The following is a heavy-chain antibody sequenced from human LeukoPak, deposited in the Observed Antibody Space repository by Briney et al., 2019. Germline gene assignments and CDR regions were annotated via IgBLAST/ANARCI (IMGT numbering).Heavy chain of an antibody. CDR3: ARHASITMVRGVIRDSFTIDY. CDR2: IYYSGST. CDR1: GGSLSSYY. D-gene: IGHD3-10*01. V-gene: IGHV4-59*08. J-gene: IGHJ4*02. Sequence: SGTLSLTCTVSGGSLSSYYWSWVRPPPGEGLERVGYIYYSGSTNYNPSLKSRVTISVDTSKNQFSLKLSSVTAADTAVYYCARHASITMVRGVIRDSFTIDYWGQGTLVTVSS.